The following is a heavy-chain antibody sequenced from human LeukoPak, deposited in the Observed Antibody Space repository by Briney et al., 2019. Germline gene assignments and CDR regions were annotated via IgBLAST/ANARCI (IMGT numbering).Heavy chain of an antibody. V-gene: IGHV4-38-2*01. CDR3: ARGDYFIDF. CDR2: VFHAGGT. D-gene: IGHD2/OR15-2a*01. J-gene: IGHJ4*02. CDR1: GSSISSTYY. Sequence: SETLSLTCAVSGSSISSTYYWAWIRQPPGKGLEWIGSVFHAGGTYYNPSLKSRVTVSVDTSKNQFSLKLTSVTAADTAVYYCARGDYFIDFWGQGTLVTVSS.